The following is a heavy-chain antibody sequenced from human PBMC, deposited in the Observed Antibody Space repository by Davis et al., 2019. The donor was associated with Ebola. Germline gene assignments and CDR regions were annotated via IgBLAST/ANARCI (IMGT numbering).Heavy chain of an antibody. Sequence: ASVKVSCKASGYTFTTYDINWVRQATGQGLEWMGWMNPKTGNTGYAQKFQGRVTMTRDTSITTAYMELSSLTSEDTAVYYCVRYPPSNWNEFDYWGQGTLVIVSS. D-gene: IGHD1-20*01. J-gene: IGHJ4*02. V-gene: IGHV1-8*01. CDR2: MNPKTGNT. CDR1: GYTFTTYD. CDR3: VRYPPSNWNEFDY.